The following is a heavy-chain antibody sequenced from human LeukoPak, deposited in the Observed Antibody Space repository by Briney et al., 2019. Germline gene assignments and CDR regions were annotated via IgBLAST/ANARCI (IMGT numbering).Heavy chain of an antibody. CDR2: ISYDAGNK. V-gene: IGHV3-30*18. CDR3: AKDRGTSSSAYGMDV. Sequence: GGSLRLSCAASGFTFSSYGMHWVRQGPGKGLEWVAVISYDAGNKYSADSVKGRFTISRDNSQNTLYLQMNSLRAEDTAVYYCAKDRGTSSSAYGMDVWGQGTTVTVSS. J-gene: IGHJ6*02. D-gene: IGHD6-6*01. CDR1: GFTFSSYG.